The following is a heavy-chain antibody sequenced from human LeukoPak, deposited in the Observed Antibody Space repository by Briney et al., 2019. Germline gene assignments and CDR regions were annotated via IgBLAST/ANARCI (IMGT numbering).Heavy chain of an antibody. V-gene: IGHV1-69*05. CDR1: GGTFSSYA. CDR2: IIPIFGTA. Sequence: SVKVSCKAYGGTFSSYAISWVRQAPGQGLEWMGRIIPIFGTANYAQKFQGRVTITTDESTSTAYMELSSMRSEDTAVYYCAREDIDTAMGCIDYWGQGTLVTVSS. J-gene: IGHJ4*02. D-gene: IGHD5-18*01. CDR3: AREDIDTAMGCIDY.